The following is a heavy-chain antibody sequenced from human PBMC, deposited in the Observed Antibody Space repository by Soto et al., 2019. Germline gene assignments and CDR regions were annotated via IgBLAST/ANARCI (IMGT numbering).Heavy chain of an antibody. Sequence: SVKVSCKASGGTFSSYAISWVRQAPGQGLEWMGGIIPIFGTANYAQKFQGRVTITADESTSTVYMELSSLRSEDTAVYYCARVQYSSSPAFGYWGQGTLVTVSS. D-gene: IGHD6-6*01. J-gene: IGHJ4*02. CDR2: IIPIFGTA. CDR1: GGTFSSYA. CDR3: ARVQYSSSPAFGY. V-gene: IGHV1-69*13.